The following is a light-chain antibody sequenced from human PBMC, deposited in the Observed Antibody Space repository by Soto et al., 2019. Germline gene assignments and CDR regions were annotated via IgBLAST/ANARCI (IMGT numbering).Light chain of an antibody. CDR2: AAF. V-gene: IGKV3-20*01. CDR3: QQYDSSHRT. Sequence: DIVLTQSPGTLSLSPGERATLSCRASQNVYSNYLAWYQQKPGHAPRLLIYAAFVRATGTPDRFSGSGSGTDFTLTISGLEPEDFEVYYCQQYDSSHRTFGQGTKVDIX. J-gene: IGKJ1*01. CDR1: QNVYSNY.